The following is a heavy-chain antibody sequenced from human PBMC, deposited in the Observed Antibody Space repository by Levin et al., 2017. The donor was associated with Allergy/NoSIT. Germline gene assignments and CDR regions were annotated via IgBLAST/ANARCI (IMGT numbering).Heavy chain of an antibody. CDR2: IYSGGST. CDR1: GFTVSSHY. Sequence: GESLKISCAASGFTVSSHYMSWVRQAPGKGLEWVSVIYSGGSTYYADSVKGRFTISRDNSKNTLYLQMNSLRAEDTAVYYCAIHAPLSIWGQGTMVTVSS. CDR3: AIHAPLSI. J-gene: IGHJ3*02. V-gene: IGHV3-53*01.